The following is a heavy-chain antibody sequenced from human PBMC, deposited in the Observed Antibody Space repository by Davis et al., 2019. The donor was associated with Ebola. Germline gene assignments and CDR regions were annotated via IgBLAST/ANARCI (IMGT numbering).Heavy chain of an antibody. CDR3: ARDGDYCGGDCYSPYYFDY. Sequence: SVKVSCKASGGTFSSYAISWVRQAPGQGLEWMGGIIPIFGTANYAQKLQGRVTMTTDTSTSTAYMELRSLRSDDTAVYYCARDGDYCGGDCYSPYYFDYWGQGTLVTVSS. J-gene: IGHJ4*02. CDR1: GGTFSSYA. V-gene: IGHV1-69*05. D-gene: IGHD2-21*01. CDR2: IIPIFGTA.